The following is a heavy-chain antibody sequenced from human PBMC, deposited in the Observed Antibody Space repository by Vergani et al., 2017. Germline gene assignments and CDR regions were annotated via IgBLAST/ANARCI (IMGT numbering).Heavy chain of an antibody. J-gene: IGHJ6*02. D-gene: IGHD3-10*01. CDR3: ARDLLLWFGAYGMDV. CDR1: GYTFTSYD. CDR2: MNPNSGNT. V-gene: IGHV1-8*01. Sequence: QVPLVQSGAAVKKPGASVKVSCKASGYTFTSYDINWVRQATGQGLEWMGWMNPNSGNTGYAQKFQGRDTMTRNTSISTAYMELSSLRSEDTAVYYCARDLLLWFGAYGMDVWGQGTTVTVSS.